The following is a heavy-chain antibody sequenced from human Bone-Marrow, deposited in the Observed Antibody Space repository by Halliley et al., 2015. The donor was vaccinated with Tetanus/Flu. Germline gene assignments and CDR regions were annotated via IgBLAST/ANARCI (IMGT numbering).Heavy chain of an antibody. Sequence: IEEDGSDKYFVDSVKGRFTISRDNAKNSLYLQMNSLRAEDTAVYYCAREGKFTTGTTLGALDIWGQGTMVTVSS. V-gene: IGHV3-7*01. CDR3: AREGKFTTGTTLGALDI. D-gene: IGHD1-1*01. CDR2: IEEDGSDK. J-gene: IGHJ3*02.